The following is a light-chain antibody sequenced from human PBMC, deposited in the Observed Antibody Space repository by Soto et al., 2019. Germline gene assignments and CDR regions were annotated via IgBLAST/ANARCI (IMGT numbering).Light chain of an antibody. J-gene: IGKJ4*01. CDR2: WAS. Sequence: EIVLTQFPDSLAVSLGERATIKCRSSQTILKSSIKKNSLAWYQQKPGQPPRLLIYWASTRDSGVPDRFSGSGSGTDFTLTITRLQAEDVAVYYCQQYYSSSLTFGGGTKVEIK. CDR1: QTILKSSIKKNS. CDR3: QQYYSSSLT. V-gene: IGKV4-1*01.